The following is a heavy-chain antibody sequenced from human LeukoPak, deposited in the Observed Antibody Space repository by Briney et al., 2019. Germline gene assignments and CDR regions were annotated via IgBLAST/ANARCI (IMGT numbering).Heavy chain of an antibody. V-gene: IGHV3-33*08. CDR3: ARAAYDSSGYLTL. CDR1: GFALSSHW. Sequence: PGGSLRLSCAASGFALSSHWMTWVRQVPGKGLEWVAVIWYDGSNKYHADSVKGRFTISRDSSKNKLYLQMNSLRAEDTAVYYCARAAYDSSGYLTLWGQGTLVTVSS. D-gene: IGHD3-22*01. J-gene: IGHJ4*02. CDR2: IWYDGSNK.